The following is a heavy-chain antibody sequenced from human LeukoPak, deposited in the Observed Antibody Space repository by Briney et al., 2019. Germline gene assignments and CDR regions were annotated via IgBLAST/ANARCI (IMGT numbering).Heavy chain of an antibody. CDR2: IWYDGSHK. J-gene: IGHJ4*02. CDR1: GFTFSTYG. CDR3: ASRRDGYYYFDY. D-gene: IGHD5-24*01. Sequence: PGRPLRLSCAASGFTFSTYGMHWVRQAPGKGLEWVAVIWYDGSHKYYADSVKDRFTISRDNSKNTLYLQMNNLRAEDTAVYYCASRRDGYYYFDYWGQGTLVTVSS. V-gene: IGHV3-33*01.